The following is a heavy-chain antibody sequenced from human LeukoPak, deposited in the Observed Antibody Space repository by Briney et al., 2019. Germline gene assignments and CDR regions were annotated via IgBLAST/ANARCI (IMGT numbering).Heavy chain of an antibody. D-gene: IGHD6-13*01. CDR2: IYYSGST. CDR3: ARVAAAGSFDY. Sequence: SETLSLTCTVSGGSISSYYWSWIRQPPGKGLEWIGYIYYSGSTNYNPSLKSRVTISVDTSKNQFSLKLSSVTAADTAVYYCARVAAAGSFDYWGQGTLVTVSS. CDR1: GGSISSYY. J-gene: IGHJ4*02. V-gene: IGHV4-59*01.